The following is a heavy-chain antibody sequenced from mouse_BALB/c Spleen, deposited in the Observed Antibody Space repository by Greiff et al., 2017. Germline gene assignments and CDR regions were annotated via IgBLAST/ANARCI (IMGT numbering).Heavy chain of an antibody. CDR1: GYTFTSYW. CDR2: IDPSDSYT. J-gene: IGHJ2*01. D-gene: IGHD4-1*01. CDR3: ARLTGTYYFDY. Sequence: VQLQQPGAELVKPGASVKLSCKASGYTFTSYWMHWVKQRPGQGLEWIGEIDPSDSYTNYNQKFKGKATLTVDKSSSTAYMQLSSLTSEDSAVYYCARLTGTYYFDYWGQGTTLTVSS. V-gene: IGHV1-69*02.